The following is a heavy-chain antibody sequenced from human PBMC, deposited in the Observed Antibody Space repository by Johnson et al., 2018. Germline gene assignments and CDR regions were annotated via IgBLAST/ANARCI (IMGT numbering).Heavy chain of an antibody. J-gene: IGHJ6*02. CDR2: IIPIFGTA. V-gene: IGHV1-69*01. D-gene: IGHD4-11*01. CDR3: SRPPQLDYMGYYGMGV. Sequence: VQLVESGAEVKKPGSSXKVSCKASGGTFSSYAISWVRQAPGQGLEWMGGIIPIFGTANYEQKFQGRVTITADGSTSTAYRELSSRSAEDTAVYYRSRPPQLDYMGYYGMGVWGQGTTVTVSS. CDR1: GGTFSSYA.